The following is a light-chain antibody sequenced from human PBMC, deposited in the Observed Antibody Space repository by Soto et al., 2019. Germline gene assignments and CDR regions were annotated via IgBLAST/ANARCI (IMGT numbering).Light chain of an antibody. CDR2: EVS. V-gene: IGLV2-14*01. CDR3: SSYTSSSIPYV. Sequence: QSALTQPASVSGSPGQSITISCTGTSSDVGGYNYVSWYQQHPGKAPKLMIYEVSNRPSGVSNRFSGSKSGNTASLTISGLQAEDEADYYCSSYTSSSIPYVFGTGTKLTFL. J-gene: IGLJ1*01. CDR1: SSDVGGYNY.